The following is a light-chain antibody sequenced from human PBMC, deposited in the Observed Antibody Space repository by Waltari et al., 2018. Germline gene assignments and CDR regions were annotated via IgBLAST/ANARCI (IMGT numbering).Light chain of an antibody. J-gene: IGLJ1*01. V-gene: IGLV2-23*02. Sequence: QHHPGKAPNPIMYEVTKRPSGVSNRFSGSKSGNTASLTISGLQAEDETDYYCCSFVGSRTSLYVFGTGTKVSVL. CDR3: CSFVGSRTSLYV. CDR2: EVT.